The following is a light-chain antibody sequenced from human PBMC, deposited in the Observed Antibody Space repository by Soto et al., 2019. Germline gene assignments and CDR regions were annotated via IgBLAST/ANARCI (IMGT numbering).Light chain of an antibody. Sequence: QSALTQPPSASGTPGQRITISCSGSSSNIGSNIVNWYQQFPGTAPKLLLYYNNHRPSGVPDRFSGSKSGTSASLAISGLQSEDEADYYCAAWDDSLDGVVFGGGTKVTVL. J-gene: IGLJ2*01. CDR1: SSNIGSNI. CDR3: AAWDDSLDGVV. CDR2: YNN. V-gene: IGLV1-44*01.